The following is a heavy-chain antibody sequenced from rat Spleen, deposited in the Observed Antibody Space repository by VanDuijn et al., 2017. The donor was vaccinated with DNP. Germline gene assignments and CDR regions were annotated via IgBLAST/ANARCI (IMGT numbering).Heavy chain of an antibody. CDR2: ISTGGGNT. CDR3: AKGPNYGGWSDYFDY. V-gene: IGHV5-25*01. Sequence: EVQLVESGGGLVQPGRSLKLSCVASGFIFSNYYMAWVRQAPTKGLEWVASISTGGGNTYYRDSVKGRFTISRDNAQNTLYLQMSKLIAEDTAIYYCAKGPNYGGWSDYFDYWGQGVMVTVSS. CDR1: GFIFSNYY. J-gene: IGHJ2*01. D-gene: IGHD1-11*01.